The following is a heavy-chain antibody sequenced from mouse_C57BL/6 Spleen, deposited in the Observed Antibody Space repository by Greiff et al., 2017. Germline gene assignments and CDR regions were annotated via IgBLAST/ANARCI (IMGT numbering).Heavy chain of an antibody. CDR1: GYTFTSYW. CDR2: IYPCSGCT. V-gene: IGHV1-55*01. Sequence: QVQLQQPGAELVMPGASVKMSCKASGYTFTSYWIPWVKQRPGQGLEWIGDIYPCSGCTNYNEKFKSQSTLTVDTSSSTAYMQLSSLTSEDSAVFYCEREFDAWGQGTTLTVSS. CDR3: EREFDA. J-gene: IGHJ2*01.